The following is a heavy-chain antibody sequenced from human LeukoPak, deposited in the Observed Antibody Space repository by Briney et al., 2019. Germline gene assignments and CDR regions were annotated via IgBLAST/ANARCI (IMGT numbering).Heavy chain of an antibody. D-gene: IGHD1-26*01. CDR3: ARSGRGGAFDI. CDR2: ISSSGSTI. J-gene: IGHJ3*02. V-gene: IGHV3-48*03. CDR1: GFTFSSYE. Sequence: GGSLRLSCAASGFTFSSYEMNWVRQAPGKGLEWVSYISSSGSTIYYADFVKGRFTISGDNAKNTLYLQMNSLRAEDTAVYYCARSGRGGAFDIWGQGTMVTVSS.